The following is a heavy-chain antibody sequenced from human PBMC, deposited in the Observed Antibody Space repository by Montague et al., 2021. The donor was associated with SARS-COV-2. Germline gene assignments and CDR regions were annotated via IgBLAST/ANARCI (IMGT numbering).Heavy chain of an antibody. Sequence: SLRLFCAASGFIFGNYWMNWVRQAPGKGLEWVANIKQDGTEKYYVDSVKGRFTISRDNAKNSLYLQMNSLRADDTAVYYCARNDYGGVDYKYYGMGVWGQGAMVTVSS. CDR2: IKQDGTEK. D-gene: IGHD4-17*01. V-gene: IGHV3-7*01. CDR3: ARNDYGGVDYKYYGMGV. J-gene: IGHJ6*02. CDR1: GFIFGNYW.